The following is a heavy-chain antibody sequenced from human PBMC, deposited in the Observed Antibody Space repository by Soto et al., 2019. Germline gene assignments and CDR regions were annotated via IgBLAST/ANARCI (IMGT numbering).Heavy chain of an antibody. V-gene: IGHV1-69*06. CDR1: GGSFSSHA. J-gene: IGHJ6*02. CDR2: IVHIFGTP. Sequence: SVKVSCKASGGSFSSHAISWVRQAPGQRLEWMGGIVHIFGTPNYAQKFEDRVTFTADKSTGTAYMELSSLRPEDTAIYYCARNPPRKAGAYYYYGMDVWGQGTTVTV. CDR3: ARNPPRKAGAYYYYGMDV. D-gene: IGHD6-19*01.